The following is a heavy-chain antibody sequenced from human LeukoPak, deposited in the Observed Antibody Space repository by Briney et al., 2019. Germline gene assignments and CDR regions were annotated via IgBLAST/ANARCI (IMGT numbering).Heavy chain of an antibody. CDR1: GGTFSSYA. J-gene: IGHJ3*02. CDR2: IIPIFGTA. D-gene: IGHD6-19*01. CDR3: AREESSGWYRGPNAFDI. Sequence: GASVKVSCKASGGTFSSYAISWVRQAPGQGLEWMGGIIPIFGTANYAQKFQGRVTITADESTSTAYMELSSLRSEDTAVYYCAREESSGWYRGPNAFDIWGQGTMVTVSS. V-gene: IGHV1-69*13.